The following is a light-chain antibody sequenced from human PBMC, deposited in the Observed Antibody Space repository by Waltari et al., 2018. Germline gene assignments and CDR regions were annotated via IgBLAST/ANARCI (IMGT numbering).Light chain of an antibody. Sequence: MTQSPATLSVFPGERATLSCRASQSISSWLAWYQQKPGKAPKLLIYKASSLESGVPSRFSGSGSGTEFTLTISSLQPDDFATYYCQQYNSYSQTFGQGTKVEIK. V-gene: IGKV1-5*03. CDR1: QSISSW. J-gene: IGKJ1*01. CDR2: KAS. CDR3: QQYNSYSQT.